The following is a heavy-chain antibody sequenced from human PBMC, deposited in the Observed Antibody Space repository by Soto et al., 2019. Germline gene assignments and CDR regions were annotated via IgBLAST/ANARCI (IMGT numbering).Heavy chain of an antibody. CDR2: IIPMFGIT. CDR1: GGNFNRYS. V-gene: IGHV1-69*02. J-gene: IGHJ4*02. CDR3: ATFYEGDCTTTTCYGDFDY. Sequence: QVHLVQAGAEVKKPGSSVKVSCRASGGNFNRYSIGWVRQAPGQGLEWKGRIIPMFGITNYAQKFQGRVMITADKSANTAYMEVSGLRSEDTAMYYCATFYEGDCTTTTCYGDFDYWGQGTLVTVSS. D-gene: IGHD2-2*01.